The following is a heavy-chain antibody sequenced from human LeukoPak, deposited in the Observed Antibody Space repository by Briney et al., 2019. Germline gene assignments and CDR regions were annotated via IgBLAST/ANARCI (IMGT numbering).Heavy chain of an antibody. CDR2: INAGNGNT. V-gene: IGHV1-3*01. D-gene: IGHD2-8*01. J-gene: IGHJ5*02. CDR3: ARDRPLHGGVYNWFDP. CDR1: GYTFTSYA. Sequence: GASVKVSCKASGYTFTSYAMHWVRQAPGQRLEWMGWINAGNGNTKYSQKFQGRVTITRDTSASTAYMELSSLRSEDTAVNYCARDRPLHGGVYNWFDPWGQGTLVTVSS.